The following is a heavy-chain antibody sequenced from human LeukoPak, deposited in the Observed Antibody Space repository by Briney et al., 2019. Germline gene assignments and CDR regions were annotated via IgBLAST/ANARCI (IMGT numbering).Heavy chain of an antibody. Sequence: ASVKVSCKSSGYIFTTYYMTWVRQAPGQGLEWMGIINPRGGTASYAQKFQGRVTMTRDTSTSTVYMELSSLTPDDTAVYYCARRDDFWSGYYIFDHWGQGTLVTVSS. CDR2: INPRGGTA. CDR3: ARRDDFWSGYYIFDH. J-gene: IGHJ5*02. D-gene: IGHD3-3*01. CDR1: GYIFTTYY. V-gene: IGHV1-46*01.